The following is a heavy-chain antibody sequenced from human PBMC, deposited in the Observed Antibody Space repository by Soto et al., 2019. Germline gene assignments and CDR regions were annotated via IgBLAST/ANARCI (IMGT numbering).Heavy chain of an antibody. CDR1: GGSISSGGYY. D-gene: IGHD3-16*02. J-gene: IGHJ3*02. CDR3: ARDLAEGLMHSDDYIWGSYRSGACDI. CDR2: IDYIGSS. Sequence: QVQLQESGPGLVKPSQTLSLTCTVSGGSISSGGYYRSWIRQHPGKSLERTGSIDYIGSSYYNTSLKGGVTISVDTSKSPFCLKLSSVTVADTAVYYCARDLAEGLMHSDDYIWGSYRSGACDIWGQGTMVTVSS. V-gene: IGHV4-31*03.